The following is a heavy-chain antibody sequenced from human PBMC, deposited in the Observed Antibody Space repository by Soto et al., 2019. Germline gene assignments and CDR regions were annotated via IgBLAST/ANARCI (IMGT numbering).Heavy chain of an antibody. Sequence: ASVKVSCKASGGTFSSYAISWVRQAPGQGLEWMGGIIPIFGTANYAQKFQGRVTITADESTSTAYMELSSLRSEDTAVYYCAREDSSGWYRYFDYWGQGTLVTVSS. CDR2: IIPIFGTA. CDR1: GGTFSSYA. D-gene: IGHD6-19*01. J-gene: IGHJ4*02. V-gene: IGHV1-69*13. CDR3: AREDSSGWYRYFDY.